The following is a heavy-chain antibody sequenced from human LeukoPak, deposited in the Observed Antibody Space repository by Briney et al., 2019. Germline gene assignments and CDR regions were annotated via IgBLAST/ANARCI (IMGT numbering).Heavy chain of an antibody. V-gene: IGHV1-18*01. CDR1: RYTFNHYG. Sequence: GVSVNVPYKASRYTFNHYGIRWVRQPPAQALEWMGWINTYNGNTKYAQEPQDRDTNTTDTSTSIAYMVLRSMTSDDAAVYYCASDNAGGYCTGSSCYEKNSWFDHWGQGTLVTVSS. CDR3: ASDNAGGYCTGSSCYEKNSWFDH. D-gene: IGHD2-2*01. CDR2: INTYNGNT. J-gene: IGHJ5*02.